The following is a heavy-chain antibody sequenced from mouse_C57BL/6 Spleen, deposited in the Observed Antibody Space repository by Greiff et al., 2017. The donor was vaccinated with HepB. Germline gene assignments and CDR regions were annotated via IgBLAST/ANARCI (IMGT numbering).Heavy chain of an antibody. CDR3: ARQGYSIFDY. D-gene: IGHD2-5*01. CDR1: GFTFSSYG. V-gene: IGHV5-6*01. J-gene: IGHJ2*01. CDR2: ISSGGSYT. Sequence: EVKLMESGGDLVKPGGSLKLSCAASGFTFSSYGMSWVRQTPDKRLEWVATISSGGSYTYYPDSVKGRFTISRDNAKNTLYLQMSSLKSEDTAMYYCARQGYSIFDYWGQGTTLTVSS.